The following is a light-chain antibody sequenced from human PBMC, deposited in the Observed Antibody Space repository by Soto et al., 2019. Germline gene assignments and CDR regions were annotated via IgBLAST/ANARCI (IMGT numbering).Light chain of an antibody. CDR3: QTWGTGTVV. CDR2: LNSDGSH. V-gene: IGLV4-69*01. J-gene: IGLJ2*01. CDR1: SGHSSKA. Sequence: QSVLTQSPSASASLGPSVKFTCTLSSGHSSKAVAWHQQQPEKGPRYLMKLNSDGSHTKGDGIPARFSGSSSGAERYLTISRLQSEDEAEYYCQTWGTGTVVFGGGTKLTVL.